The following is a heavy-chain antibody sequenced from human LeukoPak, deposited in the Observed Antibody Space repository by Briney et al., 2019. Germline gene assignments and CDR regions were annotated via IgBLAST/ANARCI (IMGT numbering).Heavy chain of an antibody. D-gene: IGHD3-10*01. Sequence: PGGSLRLSCASSGFTFSDHHMSWIRQAPGKGLEWVSKIGRGGSTIEYAESVKGRFTISRDDAKKSLYLQMSGLRAEDTAVYYCARDHVVPGLVFDHWGQGTRVSVSS. CDR2: IGRGGSTI. V-gene: IGHV3-11*04. CDR3: ARDHVVPGLVFDH. J-gene: IGHJ4*02. CDR1: GFTFSDHH.